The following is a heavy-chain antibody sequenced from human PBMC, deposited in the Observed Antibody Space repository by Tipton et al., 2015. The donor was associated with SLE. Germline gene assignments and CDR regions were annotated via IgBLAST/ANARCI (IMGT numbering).Heavy chain of an antibody. CDR3: TTDHYYGSGSYSSFDY. D-gene: IGHD3-10*01. Sequence: SLRLSCAASGFTFSNAWMSWVRQAPGKGLEWVGRIKSKTDGGTTEYAAPVKGRFTISRDDSKNTLYLQMNSLKTEDTAVYYCTTDHYYGSGSYSSFDYWGQGTLVTVSS. CDR1: GFTFSNAW. CDR2: IKSKTDGGTT. V-gene: IGHV3-15*01. J-gene: IGHJ4*02.